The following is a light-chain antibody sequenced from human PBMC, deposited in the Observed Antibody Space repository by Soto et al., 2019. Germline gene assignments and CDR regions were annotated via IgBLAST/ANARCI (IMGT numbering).Light chain of an antibody. V-gene: IGKV3-15*01. CDR1: QSLSDN. CDR3: QQYANWPPWT. CDR2: RAS. J-gene: IGKJ1*01. Sequence: IVMTQSPDILAVSPGETVTLSCRASQSLSDNLAWYQQKPGQAPRLLIFRASSRASGVPARFSGGGSGTEFTLTISTLQSEDFAVYYCQQYANWPPWTFGPGTKVDTK.